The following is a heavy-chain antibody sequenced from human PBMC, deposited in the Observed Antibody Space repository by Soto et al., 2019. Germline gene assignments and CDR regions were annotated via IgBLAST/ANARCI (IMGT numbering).Heavy chain of an antibody. CDR2: INWSGGDI. D-gene: IGHD3-22*01. V-gene: IGHV3-9*01. J-gene: IGHJ4*02. CDR1: GFKFDDYA. Sequence: EVKLVESGGGSVKPGSSLRLSCAASGFKFDDYAMHWVRQAPGKGLEWVSRINWSGGDIGYGDSVKGRFTVSRDNAKNSLYLQMNSLRAEDTALYYCTKGALTLIEDWGQGILVTVSS. CDR3: TKGALTLIED.